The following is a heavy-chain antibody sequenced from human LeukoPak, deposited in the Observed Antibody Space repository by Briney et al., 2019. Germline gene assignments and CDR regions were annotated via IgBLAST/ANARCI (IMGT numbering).Heavy chain of an antibody. V-gene: IGHV1-46*01. Sequence: ASVKVSCKASGYTFASYYMHWVRQAPGQGLECMGIINPSGGSTSYAQRFQGRVTMTGDTSTSTVYMELSSLRSEDTAVYYCARGDFNYYYGLDVWGQGTTVTVSS. J-gene: IGHJ6*02. D-gene: IGHD3/OR15-3a*01. CDR1: GYTFASYY. CDR3: ARGDFNYYYGLDV. CDR2: INPSGGST.